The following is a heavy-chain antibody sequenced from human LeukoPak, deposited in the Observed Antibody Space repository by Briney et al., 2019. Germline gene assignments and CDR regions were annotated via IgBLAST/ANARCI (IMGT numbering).Heavy chain of an antibody. CDR1: GGSFSGYY. Sequence: SSETLSLTCAVYGGSFSGYYWSWIRQPPVKGLEWIGEINHSGSTNYNPSLKSRVTISVDTSKNQFSLKLSSVTAADTAVYYCARGGRDGYNFQDYWGQGTLVTVSS. D-gene: IGHD5-24*01. V-gene: IGHV4-34*01. J-gene: IGHJ4*02. CDR2: INHSGST. CDR3: ARGGRDGYNFQDY.